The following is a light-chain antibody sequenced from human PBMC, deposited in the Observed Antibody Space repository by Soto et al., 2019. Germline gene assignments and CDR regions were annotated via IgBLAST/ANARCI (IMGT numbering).Light chain of an antibody. CDR1: QSVLYSSKNKNY. V-gene: IGKV4-1*01. J-gene: IGKJ1*01. CDR2: CAS. CDR3: HQYSTSPRA. Sequence: DIVMTQSPDSLAVSLGERATINCKSSQSVLYSSKNKNYLAWYQQKPVHPPTLLIYCASTRESGVPDRFSGTGSWSDFTLTISSLHAEDVAVYYCHQYSTSPRAFGQGTKVEIK.